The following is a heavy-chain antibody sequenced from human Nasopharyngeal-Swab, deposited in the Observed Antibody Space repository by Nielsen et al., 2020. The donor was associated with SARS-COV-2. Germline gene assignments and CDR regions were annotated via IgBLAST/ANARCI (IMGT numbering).Heavy chain of an antibody. J-gene: IGHJ4*02. D-gene: IGHD2-2*02. CDR1: GFTFSSYG. Sequence: GGSLRLSCAASGFTFSSYGMHWVRQAPGKGLEWVAVISYDGSNKYYADSVKGRFTISRDNSKNTLYLQMNSLRAKDTAVYYCAKDHCSSTSCHSRYFDYWGQGTLVTVSS. V-gene: IGHV3-30*18. CDR2: ISYDGSNK. CDR3: AKDHCSSTSCHSRYFDY.